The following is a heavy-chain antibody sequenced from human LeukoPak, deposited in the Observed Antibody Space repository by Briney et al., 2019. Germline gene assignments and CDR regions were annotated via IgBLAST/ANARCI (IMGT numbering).Heavy chain of an antibody. J-gene: IGHJ3*02. D-gene: IGHD3-3*01. Sequence: GRSLRLSCAASGFTFSSYVMHWVRQAPGKGLEWVAVISYDGSNKYYADSVKGRFTISRDNSKNTLYLQMNSLRGEDTAVYYCAKDRAYYDFWSGYYTGNDAFDIWGQGTMVTVSS. CDR3: AKDRAYYDFWSGYYTGNDAFDI. V-gene: IGHV3-30-3*01. CDR1: GFTFSSYV. CDR2: ISYDGSNK.